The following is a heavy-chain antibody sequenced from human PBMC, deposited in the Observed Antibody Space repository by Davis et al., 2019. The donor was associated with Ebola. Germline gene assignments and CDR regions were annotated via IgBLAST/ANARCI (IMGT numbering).Heavy chain of an antibody. CDR3: AKGPSRGSLDY. CDR2: ISSNGATT. CDR1: GFTFSNYD. D-gene: IGHD5-12*01. Sequence: PGGSLRLSCAASGFTFSNYDMTWVRQAPGKGLDWVSRISSNGATTYYADSVRGRFFISRDNRVNTVDLQMNSLRVEDTAIYFCAKGPSRGSLDYWGQGVLVTVSS. J-gene: IGHJ4*02. V-gene: IGHV3-23*01.